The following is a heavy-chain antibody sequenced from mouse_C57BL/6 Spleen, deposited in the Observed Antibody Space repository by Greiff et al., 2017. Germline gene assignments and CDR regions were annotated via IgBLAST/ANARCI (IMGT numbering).Heavy chain of an antibody. J-gene: IGHJ3*01. CDR1: GYTFTDYY. CDR3: ARWDSDYGWFAY. D-gene: IGHD2-5*01. Sequence: VKLQESGAELVRPGASVKLSCKASGYTFTDYYINWVKQTPGQGLEWIARISPGSGNTYYNDKFKGKGTLTAEKSSRTAYMQLSRRTSEESAVYFCARWDSDYGWFAYWGQGTLVTVSA. V-gene: IGHV1-76*01. CDR2: ISPGSGNT.